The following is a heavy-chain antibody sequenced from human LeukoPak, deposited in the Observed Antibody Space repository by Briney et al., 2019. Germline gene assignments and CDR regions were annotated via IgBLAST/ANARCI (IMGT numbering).Heavy chain of an antibody. J-gene: IGHJ1*01. CDR2: INQDEI. CDR1: GFTFSSSW. Sequence: GGSLRLSCVASGFTFSSSWMSWVRQGPGKGLEWVASINQDEIHYVDAVRGRFTISRDNSKNTLYLQMNSLRAEDTAVYYCARVTPYRLAGFQHWGQGTLVTVSS. V-gene: IGHV3-7*03. CDR3: ARVTPYRLAGFQH. D-gene: IGHD3-16*02.